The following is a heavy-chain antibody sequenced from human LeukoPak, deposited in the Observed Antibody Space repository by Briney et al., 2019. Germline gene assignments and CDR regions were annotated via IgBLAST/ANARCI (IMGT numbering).Heavy chain of an antibody. CDR3: TRDLGIKPTPGTFDI. CDR1: GGSISSGDYY. J-gene: IGHJ3*02. D-gene: IGHD7-27*01. V-gene: IGHV4-30-4*01. CDR2: IYYSGST. Sequence: SQTLSLTCTVSGGSISSGDYYWSWIRQPPGKGLEWIGYIYYSGSTYYNPSLKSRVTISVDTSNNQFSLRLSSVTAADTAVYYCTRDLGIKPTPGTFDIWGQGTMVTVSS.